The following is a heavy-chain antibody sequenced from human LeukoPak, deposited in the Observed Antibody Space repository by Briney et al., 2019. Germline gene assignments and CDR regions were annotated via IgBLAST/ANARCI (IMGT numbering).Heavy chain of an antibody. CDR1: GGSISSGSYY. CDR3: AREPVYGSGSYPIDY. CDR2: IYTSGST. V-gene: IGHV4-61*02. D-gene: IGHD3-10*01. Sequence: PSETLSLTCTVSGGSISSGSYYWSWIRQPAGKGLEWIGRIYTSGSTNYNPSLKSRVTISVDTSKNQFSLKLSSVTAADTAVYYCAREPVYGSGSYPIDYWGQGTLVTVSS. J-gene: IGHJ4*02.